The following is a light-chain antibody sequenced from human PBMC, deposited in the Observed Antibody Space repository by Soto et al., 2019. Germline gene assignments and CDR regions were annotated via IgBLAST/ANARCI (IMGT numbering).Light chain of an antibody. CDR3: CSYAGSSTFEV. J-gene: IGLJ1*01. CDR1: SSDVGSYNL. CDR2: EVS. Sequence: ALTQPASVSGSPGQSITISCTGTSSDVGSYNLVSWYQQHPGKAPKLMIYEVSKRPSGVANRFSGSKSANTASLPISGLQAEDEADYYCCSYAGSSTFEVFGTGTKVTVL. V-gene: IGLV2-23*02.